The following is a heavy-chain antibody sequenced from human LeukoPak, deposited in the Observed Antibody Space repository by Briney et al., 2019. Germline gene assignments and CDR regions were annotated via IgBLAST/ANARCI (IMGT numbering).Heavy chain of an antibody. CDR3: ARGDGRDGYKGKLDY. V-gene: IGHV4-34*01. J-gene: IGHJ4*02. Sequence: PSETLSLTCAVYSGSFSGYYRSWIRQPPGKGLEWIGEINHSGSTSHNPSLKRRVTISVDTSKNQFSLKLTSVTAADTAIYYCARGDGRDGYKGKLDYWGQGTLVTVSS. D-gene: IGHD5-24*01. CDR2: INHSGST. CDR1: SGSFSGYY.